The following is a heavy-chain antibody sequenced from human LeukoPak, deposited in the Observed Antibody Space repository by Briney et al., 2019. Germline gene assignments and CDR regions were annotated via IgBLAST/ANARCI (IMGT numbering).Heavy chain of an antibody. CDR2: ISSSSYI. D-gene: IGHD6-19*01. CDR3: ARGVSSGDKSDY. Sequence: TTGGSLRLSCAASGFTFSSYSMNWVRQAPGKGLEWVSSISSSSYIYYADSVKGRFTISRDNAKNSLYLQMNSLRAEDTAVYYCARGVSSGDKSDYWGQGTLVTVSS. J-gene: IGHJ4*02. V-gene: IGHV3-21*01. CDR1: GFTFSSYS.